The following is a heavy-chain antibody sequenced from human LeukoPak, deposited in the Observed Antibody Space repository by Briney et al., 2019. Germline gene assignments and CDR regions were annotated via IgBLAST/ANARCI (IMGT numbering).Heavy chain of an antibody. CDR3: ARVHRALRMRERRYRYGSNYLDY. J-gene: IGHJ4*02. Sequence: PWGSLRLSCAASGFTFSGYAMHWVRQAPGKGLEWVAVISYDGSKKNYADSVKGRFTISRDNSKNTLYLEMNILRAEDTAVYSCARVHRALRMRERRYRYGSNYLDYWGQGTLVTVSS. CDR2: ISYDGSKK. D-gene: IGHD5-18*01. V-gene: IGHV3-30*04. CDR1: GFTFSGYA.